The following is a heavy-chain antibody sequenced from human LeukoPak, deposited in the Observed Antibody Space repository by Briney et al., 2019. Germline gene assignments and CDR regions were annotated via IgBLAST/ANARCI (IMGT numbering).Heavy chain of an antibody. V-gene: IGHV1-2*02. J-gene: IGHJ4*01. CDR3: ARDRSRSRDLDH. CDR2: INPNNGGT. Sequence: ASVKVSCKASGYTFSDYFIHWVRQAPGQGLEWMGWINPNNGGTKYAQKFQGRVTMIRDTSISTTYMELSSLRSDDTAIYYCARDRSRSRDLDHWGQRTLATLSS. CDR1: GYTFSDYF. D-gene: IGHD6-13*01.